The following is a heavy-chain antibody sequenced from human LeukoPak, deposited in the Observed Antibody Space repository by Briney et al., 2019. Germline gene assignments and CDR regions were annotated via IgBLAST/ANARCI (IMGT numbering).Heavy chain of an antibody. CDR2: ISGSGGST. J-gene: IGHJ4*02. V-gene: IGHV3-23*01. Sequence: PGGSLRLSCAASGFTFSSYAMSWVRQAPGKGLEWVSAISGSGGSTYYADSVKGRFTISRDNAKNSLYLQMNSLRAEDTAVYYCARDRANYGDYVTDYWGQGTLVTVSS. CDR3: ARDRANYGDYVTDY. CDR1: GFTFSSYA. D-gene: IGHD4-17*01.